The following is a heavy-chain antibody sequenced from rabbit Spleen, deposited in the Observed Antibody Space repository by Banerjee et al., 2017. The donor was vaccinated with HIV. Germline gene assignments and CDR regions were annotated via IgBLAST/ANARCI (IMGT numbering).Heavy chain of an antibody. CDR1: GFTLSNYY. D-gene: IGHD8-1*01. CDR2: IDPVFGIT. Sequence: QLEESGGGLVKPEGSLKLSCTASGFTLSNYYMNWVRQAPGKGLEWIGYIDPVFGITYYANWVNGRFSISRENAQNTVFLQMTSLTAADTATYFCARDGAGGSYFALWGPGTLVTVS. V-gene: IGHV1S7*01. CDR3: ARDGAGGSYFAL. J-gene: IGHJ4*01.